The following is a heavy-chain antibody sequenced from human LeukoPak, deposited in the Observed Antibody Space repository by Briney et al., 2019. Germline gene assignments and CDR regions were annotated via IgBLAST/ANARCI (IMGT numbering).Heavy chain of an antibody. CDR1: GFTFSSYG. D-gene: IGHD3-22*01. V-gene: IGHV3-30*02. CDR2: IRYDGSNK. J-gene: IGHJ4*02. CDR3: ANFGFRGSYYYDSSGYPFDY. Sequence: GGSLRLSCAASGFTFSSYGMHWVRQAPGKGLEWVAFIRYDGSNKYYADSVKGRFTISRDNSKNTLYLQMNSLRAEDTAVYYCANFGFRGSYYYDSSGYPFDYWGQGTLVTVSS.